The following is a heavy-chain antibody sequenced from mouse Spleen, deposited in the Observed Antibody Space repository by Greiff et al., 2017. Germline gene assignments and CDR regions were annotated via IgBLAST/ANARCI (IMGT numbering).Heavy chain of an antibody. CDR1: GYAFSSSW. Sequence: QVQLQQSGPELVKPGASVKISCKASGYAFSSSWMNWVKQRPGKGLEWIGRIYPGDGDTNYNGKFKGKATLTADKSSSTAYMQLSSLTSEDSAVYFCARGGYDYDGSYAMDYWGQGTSVTVSS. D-gene: IGHD2-4*01. CDR2: IYPGDGDT. CDR3: ARGGYDYDGSYAMDY. J-gene: IGHJ4*01. V-gene: IGHV1-82*01.